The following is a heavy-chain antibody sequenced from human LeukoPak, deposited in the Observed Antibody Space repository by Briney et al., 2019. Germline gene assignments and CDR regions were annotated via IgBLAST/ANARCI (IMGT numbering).Heavy chain of an antibody. CDR3: ARAQPGVAAAGNLDY. CDR1: GFTFSSYA. V-gene: IGHV3-33*01. J-gene: IGHJ4*02. CDR2: IWSDGNNK. Sequence: PGESLRLSCAASGFTFSSYAMHWVRQAPGKGLEWVAIIWSDGNNKYYADSVEGRFTISRDTSKNTLFLQMNSLRAEDTAVYYCARAQPGVAAAGNLDYWGQGTLVTVSS. D-gene: IGHD6-13*01.